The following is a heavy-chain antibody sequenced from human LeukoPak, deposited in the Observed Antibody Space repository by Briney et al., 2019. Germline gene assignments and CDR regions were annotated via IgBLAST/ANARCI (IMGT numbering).Heavy chain of an antibody. CDR3: ARGAGIAVAAYDAFDI. CDR2: IWYDGSNK. CDR1: GFTFSNYG. J-gene: IGHJ3*02. D-gene: IGHD6-19*01. V-gene: IGHV3-33*01. Sequence: GGSLRLSCAASGFTFSNYGMHWVRQAPGKGLEWVAVIWYDGSNKYYVDSVKGRFTISRDNSKNTLYLQMNSLRAEDTAVYYCARGAGIAVAAYDAFDIWGQGTTVTVSS.